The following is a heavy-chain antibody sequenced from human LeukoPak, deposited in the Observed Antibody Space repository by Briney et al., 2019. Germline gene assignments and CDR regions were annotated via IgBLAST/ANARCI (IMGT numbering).Heavy chain of an antibody. CDR3: ARTFDS. CDR2: IFSGGGR. J-gene: IGHJ5*01. V-gene: IGHV3-53*01. CDR1: GFTVSSNY. Sequence: PGGSLRLSCAASGFTVSSNYMSWVRQAPGKGLDWVSVIFSGGGRNYADSVKGRFTISRDNAKNSLYLQMNSLRAEDTALYYCARTFDSWGQGTLVTVSS.